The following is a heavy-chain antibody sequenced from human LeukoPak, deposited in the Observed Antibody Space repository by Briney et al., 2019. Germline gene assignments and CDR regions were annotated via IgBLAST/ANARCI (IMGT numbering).Heavy chain of an antibody. J-gene: IGHJ4*02. CDR3: AKDAVGEGYFDY. Sequence: GGSLRLSCAASGFTFSDYYMSWIRQAPGKGLEWVSYISSSGSTIYYADSVKGRFTISRDNSKNTLYLQMNSLRAEDTAVYYCAKDAVGEGYFDYWGQGTLVTVSS. V-gene: IGHV3-11*01. D-gene: IGHD1-26*01. CDR1: GFTFSDYY. CDR2: ISSSGSTI.